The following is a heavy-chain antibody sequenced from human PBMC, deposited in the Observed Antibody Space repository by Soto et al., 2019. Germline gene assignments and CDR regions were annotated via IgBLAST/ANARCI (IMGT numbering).Heavy chain of an antibody. D-gene: IGHD5-18*01. CDR1: GGTFSSYA. J-gene: IGHJ6*02. Sequence: QVQLVQSGAEVKKPGSSVKVSCKASGGTFSSYAISWVRQAPGQGLEWMGGIIPIFGTANYAQKFQGRVTITADEPTSTAYNELRSLISEDTAAYYCSAADLGGYSYCSSYYYYYGMDVWGQGTTVTVSS. CDR2: IIPIFGTA. V-gene: IGHV1-69*01. CDR3: SAADLGGYSYCSSYYYYYGMDV.